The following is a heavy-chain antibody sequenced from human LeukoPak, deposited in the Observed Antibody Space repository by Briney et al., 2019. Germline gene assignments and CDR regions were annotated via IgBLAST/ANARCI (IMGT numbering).Heavy chain of an antibody. CDR2: INPNSGGT. V-gene: IGHV1-2*02. J-gene: IGHJ4*02. D-gene: IGHD3-10*01. CDR1: GYTFTGYY. Sequence: GASVKVSCKASGYTFTGYYMHWLQQALGEGLEWMGCINPNSGGTNYAQKFQGRVTMTRDTSISTAYMELSRLRSDDTAVYYCARVNKIRYYYGSGSYFWGQGTLVTVSS. CDR3: ARVNKIRYYYGSGSYF.